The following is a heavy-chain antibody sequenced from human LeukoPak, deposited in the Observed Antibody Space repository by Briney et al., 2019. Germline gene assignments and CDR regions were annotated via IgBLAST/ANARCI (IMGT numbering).Heavy chain of an antibody. CDR3: ARVRITYYYDSSGYYPDY. CDR2: MNPHSGGT. D-gene: IGHD3-22*01. Sequence: ASVKVSCKSSGYTFSGHYIHWVRQAPGQGLEWMGWMNPHSGGTNNAQKFQGRVTLTRDTSINTAYMELSRLAFGDTAVYYCARVRITYYYDSSGYYPDYWGQGTLVTVSS. V-gene: IGHV1-2*02. CDR1: GYTFSGHY. J-gene: IGHJ4*02.